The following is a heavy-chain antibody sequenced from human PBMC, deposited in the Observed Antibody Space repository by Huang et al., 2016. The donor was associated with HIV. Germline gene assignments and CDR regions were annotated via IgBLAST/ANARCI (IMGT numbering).Heavy chain of an antibody. CDR2: RNPKSGNT. J-gene: IGHJ4*02. D-gene: IGHD3-22*01. CDR3: ARARGFLYDSTGYYSRYYFVS. V-gene: IGHV1-8*03. Sequence: QVQLVQSGAEVKKPGASVKVSCKASGFNFNNYDFNWVRQDSGQGLEWMGWRNPKSGNTGYAQKFQGRVTITRNTSITTAYMELRSLRSEDTAVYYCARARGFLYDSTGYYSRYYFVSWGQGTLVTISS. CDR1: GFNFNNYD.